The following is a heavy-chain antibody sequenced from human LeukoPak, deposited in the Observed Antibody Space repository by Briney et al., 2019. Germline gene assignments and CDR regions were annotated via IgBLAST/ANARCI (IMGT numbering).Heavy chain of an antibody. CDR3: LEMATITDY. CDR2: INPNSGGT. J-gene: IGHJ4*02. CDR1: GYTVTGYY. Sequence: GASVNVSCKASGYTVTGYYMHWVRQAPGQGLEWMGWINPNSGGTNYARKFQGRASMTWDTSITTAYMELSRLRSDDTAFYYCLEMATITDYWGQGTLVTVSS. D-gene: IGHD5-24*01. V-gene: IGHV1-2*02.